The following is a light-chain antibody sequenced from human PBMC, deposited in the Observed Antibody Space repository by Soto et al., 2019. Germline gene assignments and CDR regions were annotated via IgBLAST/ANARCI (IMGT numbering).Light chain of an antibody. V-gene: IGKV1-27*01. Sequence: DIKMTQTPSSLSASVGDRVTITCRASQGIYNYLAWYQQKPGKVPMLLIYGASTLQSGVPSRFSGSGSGTDFTLTISNLQPEDVATYYCQKYNSAPPEFTFGGGTKVEIK. CDR1: QGIYNY. J-gene: IGKJ4*01. CDR2: GAS. CDR3: QKYNSAPPEFT.